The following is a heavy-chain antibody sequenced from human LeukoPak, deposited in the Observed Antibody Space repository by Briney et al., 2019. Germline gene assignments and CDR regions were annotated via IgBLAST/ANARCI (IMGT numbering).Heavy chain of an antibody. CDR3: ARERITAIVTRSIDY. D-gene: IGHD5-18*01. CDR2: ISSSSDTI. J-gene: IGHJ4*02. Sequence: GGSLRLSCAASGFTFSSYNMNWVRQAPGKGLEWVSSISSSSDTIYYADSVKGRFTISRDNAKNSLYLQMNSLRAEDTAVYYCARERITAIVTRSIDYWGQGILITVSS. V-gene: IGHV3-48*04. CDR1: GFTFSSYN.